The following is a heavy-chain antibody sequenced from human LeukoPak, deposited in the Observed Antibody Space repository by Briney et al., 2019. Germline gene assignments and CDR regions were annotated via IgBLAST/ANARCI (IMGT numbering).Heavy chain of an antibody. CDR1: GGTFSSYA. V-gene: IGHV1-69*01. CDR3: ARGRDGYNSGGNYFDY. Sequence: GASVTVSCKASGGTFSSYAISWVRQAPGQGLEWMGGIIPIFGTANYAQKFQGRVTITADESTSTAYMELSSLRSEDTAVYYCARGRDGYNSGGNYFDYWGQGTLVTVSS. D-gene: IGHD5-24*01. J-gene: IGHJ4*02. CDR2: IIPIFGTA.